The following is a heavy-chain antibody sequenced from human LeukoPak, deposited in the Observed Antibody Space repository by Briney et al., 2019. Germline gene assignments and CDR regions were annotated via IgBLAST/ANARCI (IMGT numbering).Heavy chain of an antibody. CDR3: ARSGYDKGLDAFDI. Sequence: GGSLRLSCAASGFTFNDYYMSWIRQAPGKGLEWVSYITSSSSYTNYADSVEGRFTISRNNAENSLYPQMNSLRAEDTAVYYCARSGYDKGLDAFDIWGQGTMVTVSS. J-gene: IGHJ3*02. V-gene: IGHV3-11*03. CDR2: ITSSSSYT. D-gene: IGHD3-22*01. CDR1: GFTFNDYY.